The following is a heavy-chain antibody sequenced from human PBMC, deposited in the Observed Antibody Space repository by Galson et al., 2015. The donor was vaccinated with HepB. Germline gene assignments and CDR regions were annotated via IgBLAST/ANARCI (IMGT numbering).Heavy chain of an antibody. J-gene: IGHJ4*02. CDR3: ARPSDIGLDY. CDR1: GYTFTNYG. D-gene: IGHD1-26*01. CDR2: ISPCNGNT. V-gene: IGHV1-18*04. Sequence: SVKVSCKASGYTFTNYGITWVRQAPGQGLEWMGWISPCNGNTKSAEKVQGRVTLTTDTSTNTAYMDLRSLRSDDTAVYYCARPSDIGLDYWGQGTLVTVSS.